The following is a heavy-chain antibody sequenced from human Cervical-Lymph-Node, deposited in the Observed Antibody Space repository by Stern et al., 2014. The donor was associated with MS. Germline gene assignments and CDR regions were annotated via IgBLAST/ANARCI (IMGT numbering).Heavy chain of an antibody. D-gene: IGHD3-10*01. CDR2: IYPSGST. Sequence: VQLVESCPGLVKPSQTLSLSCAVSGDSISGSSDYWSWIRQPAGRGLEWIGRIYPSGSTRYNPPLRSRVTISVEPSKTQFSLKMSSGTAADTAVYYCVRAAQVGEGYYYYGVDVWGQGTTVTVSS. J-gene: IGHJ6*02. V-gene: IGHV4-61*02. CDR1: GDSISGSSDY. CDR3: VRAAQVGEGYYYYGVDV.